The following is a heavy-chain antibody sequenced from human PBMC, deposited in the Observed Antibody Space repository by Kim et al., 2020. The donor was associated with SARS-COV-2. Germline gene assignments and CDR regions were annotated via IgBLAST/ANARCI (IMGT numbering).Heavy chain of an antibody. CDR1: GASVSRSY. D-gene: IGHD1-7*01. CDR2: IFSGGST. J-gene: IGHJ5*02. Sequence: SETLSLTCSVSGASVSRSYWAWIRQTPDKKLEWIGYIFSGGSTTYNPSLKSRLTISLDMSKNQFSLKLASVMAADTAVYYCARDLTGTNGFDPWGQGTLV. CDR3: ARDLTGTNGFDP. V-gene: IGHV4-59*02.